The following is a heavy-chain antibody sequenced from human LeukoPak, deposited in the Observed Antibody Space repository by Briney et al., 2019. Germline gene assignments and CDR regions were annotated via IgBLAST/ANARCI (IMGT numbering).Heavy chain of an antibody. CDR1: GGSFSGYY. CDR2: INHSGST. CDR3: ARDRGYVWGSYRTTYYYGTDV. D-gene: IGHD3-16*02. Sequence: SETLSLTCAVYGGSFSGYYWSWIRQPPGKGLEWIGEINHSGSTNYNPSLKSRVTISVDTSKNQFSLKLSSVTAADTAVYYCARDRGYVWGSYRTTYYYGTDVWGQGTTVTVSS. V-gene: IGHV4-34*01. J-gene: IGHJ6*02.